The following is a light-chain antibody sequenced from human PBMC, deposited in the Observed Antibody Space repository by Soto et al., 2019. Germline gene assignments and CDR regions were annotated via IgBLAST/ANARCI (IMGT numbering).Light chain of an antibody. V-gene: IGKV3-15*01. Sequence: EIVMTQSPATLSVSPGERATLSCRASQSVNSNLAWYQQKPGQAPRLLIYGASTRDTGIPARFSGSASGTEFTLTISRLQSEDFAVYYCQQSNDWPLAFGGGTKVEIK. CDR2: GAS. CDR1: QSVNSN. J-gene: IGKJ4*01. CDR3: QQSNDWPLA.